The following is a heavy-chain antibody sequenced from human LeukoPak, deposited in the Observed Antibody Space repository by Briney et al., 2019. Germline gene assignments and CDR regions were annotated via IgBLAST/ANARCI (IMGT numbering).Heavy chain of an antibody. V-gene: IGHV1-8*01. Sequence: GASVTVSCTASGYTFTIHDINWVRQAPGQGLEWMGWMSPNSGDTGYAQKFQGRVTMTSDSSISTAYMELSSLRSEDTAIYYCVRTPPNWGFDYWGQGTLVTVSS. J-gene: IGHJ4*02. CDR3: VRTPPNWGFDY. CDR2: MSPNSGDT. CDR1: GYTFTIHD. D-gene: IGHD7-27*01.